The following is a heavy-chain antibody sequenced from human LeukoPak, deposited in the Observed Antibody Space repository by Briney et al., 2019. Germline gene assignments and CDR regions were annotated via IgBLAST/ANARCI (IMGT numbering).Heavy chain of an antibody. Sequence: GGSLRLSCAASGFTFSSYAMHWVRQAPGKGLEWVAVISYDGSNKYYADSVKGRFTISRDNSKNTLYLQMNSLRAEDTAVYYCARVEAAVAGYFDYWGQGTLVTVSS. V-gene: IGHV3-30*04. J-gene: IGHJ4*02. CDR1: GFTFSSYA. CDR3: ARVEAAVAGYFDY. D-gene: IGHD6-19*01. CDR2: ISYDGSNK.